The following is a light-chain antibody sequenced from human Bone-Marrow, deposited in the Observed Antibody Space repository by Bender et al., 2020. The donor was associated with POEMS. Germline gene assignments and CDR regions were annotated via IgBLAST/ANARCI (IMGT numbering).Light chain of an antibody. CDR3: QSFDSTARV. Sequence: NFMLTQPHSVSESPGKTVTISCTRSSGNIGSNYVQWYQQRPGSAPTTVIYEDNQSPSGVPGRFSGSIDSSSNSASLTISGLKTEDEADYYCQSFDSTARVFGGGTRLTVL. J-gene: IGLJ3*02. CDR1: SGNIGSNY. CDR2: EDN. V-gene: IGLV6-57*04.